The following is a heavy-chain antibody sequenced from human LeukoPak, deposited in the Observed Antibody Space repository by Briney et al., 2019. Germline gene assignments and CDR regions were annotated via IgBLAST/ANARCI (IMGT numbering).Heavy chain of an antibody. CDR3: AKDGGISVSGTLTAFHI. CDR1: GFIFRRYS. Sequence: GGSLRLSCAASGFIFRRYSIHWVRQAPGKGLEWVSSISHSSVYIYYADSVKGRFTISRDNSKNTLYLQMNSLRAEDTAVYYCAKDGGISVSGTLTAFHIWGQGTMVTVSS. V-gene: IGHV3-21*01. CDR2: ISHSSVYI. D-gene: IGHD6-19*01. J-gene: IGHJ3*02.